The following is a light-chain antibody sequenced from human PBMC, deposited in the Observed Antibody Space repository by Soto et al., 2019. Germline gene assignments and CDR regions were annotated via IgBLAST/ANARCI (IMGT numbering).Light chain of an antibody. Sequence: IQMTQSPSSVSASVGDRVTMTCRASQGVGGGLAWYQQKPGKVPKLLIYATPSLHSGVPSRFSGSGSGIDFTLNISSLQPEDFATYYCQQTRSLPLSFRPGTKVDIK. J-gene: IGKJ3*01. V-gene: IGKV1-12*01. CDR3: QQTRSLPLS. CDR2: ATP. CDR1: QGVGGG.